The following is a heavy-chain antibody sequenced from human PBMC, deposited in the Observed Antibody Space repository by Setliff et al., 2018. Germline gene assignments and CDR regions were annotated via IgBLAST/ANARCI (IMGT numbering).Heavy chain of an antibody. D-gene: IGHD5-18*01. CDR2: IYRDGNT. J-gene: IGHJ6*03. V-gene: IGHV4-38-2*02. CDR1: GYSINSGYY. Sequence: SETLSLTCAVSGYSINSGYYWGWIRQSPGKGLEWIGSIYRDGNTYYNPSLRSRVTISVDTSKNQFSPNLSSVTAADTAVYYCARDGYGDDWNTFVDVYYYYMDVWGKGTTVTVSS. CDR3: ARDGYGDDWNTFVDVYYYYMDV.